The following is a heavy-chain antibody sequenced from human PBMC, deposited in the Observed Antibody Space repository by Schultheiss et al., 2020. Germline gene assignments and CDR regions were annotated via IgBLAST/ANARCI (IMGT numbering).Heavy chain of an antibody. Sequence: SETLSLTCAVSGDSITSYYWSWIRQPPGKGLEWIGYIYYSGSTNYNPSLKSRVTISVDTSKNQFSLKLSSVTAADTAVYYCARGPALLWFGELRYYYGMDVWGQGTTVTVSS. J-gene: IGHJ6*02. CDR2: IYYSGST. CDR1: GDSITSYY. V-gene: IGHV4-59*12. D-gene: IGHD3-10*01. CDR3: ARGPALLWFGELRYYYGMDV.